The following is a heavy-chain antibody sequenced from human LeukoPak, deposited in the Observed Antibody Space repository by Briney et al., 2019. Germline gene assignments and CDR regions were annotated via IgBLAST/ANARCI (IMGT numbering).Heavy chain of an antibody. V-gene: IGHV4-61*08. CDR3: ARHRQGEATHREDWFDP. Sequence: SETLSLTCTVSGGSVSSGDYYWSWIRQPPGKGLEWIGYIYYSGSTNYNPSLKSRVTISVDTSKNQFSLKLSSVTAADTAVYYCARHRQGEATHREDWFDPWGQGTLVTVSS. D-gene: IGHD1-26*01. CDR1: GGSVSSGDYY. J-gene: IGHJ5*02. CDR2: IYYSGST.